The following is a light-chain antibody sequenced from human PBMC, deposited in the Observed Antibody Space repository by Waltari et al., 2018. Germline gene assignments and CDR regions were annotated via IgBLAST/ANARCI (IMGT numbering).Light chain of an antibody. Sequence: QSALTQPASVSGSPGQSITISCTGTDNDIGNYDYVALYQQHPGKAPKLLIYDVTTRPLGLSNRFSGSKSGNTASLTISGLEAEDEGDYYCSSYTSSTSLVIFGGGTKLTVL. J-gene: IGLJ2*01. CDR2: DVT. CDR1: DNDIGNYDY. CDR3: SSYTSSTSLVI. V-gene: IGLV2-14*03.